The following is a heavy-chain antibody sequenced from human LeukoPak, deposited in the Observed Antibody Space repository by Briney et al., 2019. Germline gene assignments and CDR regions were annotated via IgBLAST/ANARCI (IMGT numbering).Heavy chain of an antibody. D-gene: IGHD6-19*01. CDR2: ISSSSGST. V-gene: IGHV3-23*01. CDR1: GFTFSTYA. J-gene: IGHJ4*02. Sequence: GGSLRLSCAASGFTFSTYAMSWVRQAPGKGLEWVSAISSSSGSTYYADSVKGRFIISRDNSKNTLELQMNSLRAEDTAVYYCAKVYSSAWYLFDYWGQGVRVSLSS. CDR3: AKVYSSAWYLFDY.